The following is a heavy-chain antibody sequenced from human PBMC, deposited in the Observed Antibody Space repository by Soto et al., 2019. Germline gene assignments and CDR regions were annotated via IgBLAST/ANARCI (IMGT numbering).Heavy chain of an antibody. Sequence: EVQLVESGGGLVQPGGSLRLSCAASRFTFSTFSMHWVRQVPGKGLVWVSHINGDGSTATYADSVKGRFTISRDNAKNAVYLQMNSLRAEDTAVYYCVAPYCDRRSCFAFDFWGQGTLATVSS. D-gene: IGHD2-21*01. J-gene: IGHJ4*02. CDR2: INGDGSTA. V-gene: IGHV3-74*03. CDR3: VAPYCDRRSCFAFDF. CDR1: RFTFSTFS.